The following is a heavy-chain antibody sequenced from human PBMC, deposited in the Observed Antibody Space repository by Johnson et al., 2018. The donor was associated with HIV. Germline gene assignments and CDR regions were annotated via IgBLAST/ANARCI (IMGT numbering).Heavy chain of an antibody. CDR1: GFTFSNYA. CDR2: TSGSGGST. V-gene: IGHV3-23*04. Sequence: VQLVESGGGLVQPGGSLRLSCAASGFTFSNYAMSWVRQAPGKGLEWVSVTSGSGGSTYYADSVKGRFTISRDNPKNTLYLRMNSLRAEDTAVYYCARGGRGAFDIWGQGTMVTVSS. CDR3: ARGGRGAFDI. J-gene: IGHJ3*02. D-gene: IGHD3-10*01.